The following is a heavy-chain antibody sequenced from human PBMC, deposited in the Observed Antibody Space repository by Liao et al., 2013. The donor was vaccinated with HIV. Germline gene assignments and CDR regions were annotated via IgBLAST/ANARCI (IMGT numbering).Heavy chain of an antibody. V-gene: IGHV4-34*01. CDR2: INHSGST. Sequence: QVQLQQWGAGLLKPSETLSLTCAVYGGSFSGYYWSWIRQPPGKGLEWIGEINHSGSTNYNPSLKSRVTISVDTSKNQFSLKLSSVTAADTAVYYCARGGLRFSLYYMDVWGKGTTVTVSS. D-gene: IGHD3-3*01. CDR3: ARGGLRFSLYYMDV. J-gene: IGHJ6*03. CDR1: GGSFSGYY.